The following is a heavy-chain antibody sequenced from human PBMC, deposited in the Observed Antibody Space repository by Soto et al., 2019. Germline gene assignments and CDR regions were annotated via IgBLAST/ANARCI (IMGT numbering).Heavy chain of an antibody. D-gene: IGHD4-17*01. CDR3: ARLKLWFYGDGVGGADV. CDR2: IIPIFGTA. CDR1: GGTFSSYA. J-gene: IGHJ6*02. V-gene: IGHV1-69*12. Sequence: QVQLVQSGAEVKKPGSSVKVSCKASGGTFSSYAISWVRQAPGQGLEWMGGIIPIFGTANYAQKFQGRVTITADESTSTAYMELSSLRSEDTAVYYCARLKLWFYGDGVGGADVWGQGTTVTVSS.